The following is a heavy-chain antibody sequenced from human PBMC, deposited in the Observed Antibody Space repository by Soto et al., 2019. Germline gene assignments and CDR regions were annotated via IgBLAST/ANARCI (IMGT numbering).Heavy chain of an antibody. CDR1: GFTFSSYS. D-gene: IGHD6-13*01. V-gene: IGHV3-21*01. J-gene: IGHJ6*03. CDR3: ARARGIAAAALPHMDV. CDR2: ISSSSSYI. Sequence: GGSLRLSCAASGFTFSSYSMNWVRQAPGKGLEWVSSISSSSSYIYYADSVKGRFTISRDNAKNSLYLQMNSLRAEDTAVYYCARARGIAAAALPHMDVWGKGTTVTVSS.